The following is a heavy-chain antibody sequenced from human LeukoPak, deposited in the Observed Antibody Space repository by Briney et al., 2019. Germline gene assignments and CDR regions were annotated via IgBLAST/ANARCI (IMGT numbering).Heavy chain of an antibody. V-gene: IGHV4-59*08. CDR1: GGSISSYA. CDR3: ARRTGYYYDGSGYSFWFDP. D-gene: IGHD3-22*01. Sequence: PSETLSLTCTVSGGSISSYAWSWIRQPPGKGLEWIGDIYYSGSTNYNPSLKSRVTISVDTSKSQFSLKLSSVTAADTAVYYCARRTGYYYDGSGYSFWFDPWGQGTLVTVSS. J-gene: IGHJ5*02. CDR2: IYYSGST.